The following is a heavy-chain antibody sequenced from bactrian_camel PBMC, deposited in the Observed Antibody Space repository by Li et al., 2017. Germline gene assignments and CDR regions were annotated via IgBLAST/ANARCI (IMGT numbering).Heavy chain of an antibody. V-gene: IGHV3S40*01. J-gene: IGHJ6*01. CDR3: AAGQGVGWCLDVIRTGAEPDFDY. Sequence: DVQLVESGGGSVQAGGSLRLSCEVSGITEGTNCIGWFRQAPGKEREGVAAIMILGATTYYADSVKGRFTISRDNAKNTLYLQMNSLKPEDTAMYYCAAGQGVGWCLDVIRTGAEPDFDYWGQGTQVTVS. CDR1: GITEGTNC. D-gene: IGHD5*01. CDR2: IMILGATT.